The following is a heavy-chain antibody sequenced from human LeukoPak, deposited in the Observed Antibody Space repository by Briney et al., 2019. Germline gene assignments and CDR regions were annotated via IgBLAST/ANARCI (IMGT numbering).Heavy chain of an antibody. CDR1: GGTFSSYA. Sequence: SVKVSCKASGGTFSSYAISWVRQAPGQGLEWMGGIIPIFGTANYAQKFQGRVTITADKSTSTAYMELSSLRSEDTAVYYCARGPAAGTEGYMDVWGKGTTVTVSS. J-gene: IGHJ6*03. D-gene: IGHD6-13*01. CDR3: ARGPAAGTEGYMDV. CDR2: IIPIFGTA. V-gene: IGHV1-69*06.